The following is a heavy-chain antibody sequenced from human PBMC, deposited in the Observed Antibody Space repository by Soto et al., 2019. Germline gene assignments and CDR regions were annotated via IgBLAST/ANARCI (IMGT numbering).Heavy chain of an antibody. CDR3: ARDYSGQARNNWFDP. CDR1: RFTFNSSS. V-gene: IGHV3-21*01. CDR2: ISSSSSYI. J-gene: IGHJ5*02. D-gene: IGHD2-21*01. Sequence: CSASCRFTFNSSSMNLVLKTPGKGLEWVSSISSSSSYIYYADSVKGRFTISRDNAKNSLYLQMNSLRAEDTAVYYCARDYSGQARNNWFDPWGQGTLVTVSS.